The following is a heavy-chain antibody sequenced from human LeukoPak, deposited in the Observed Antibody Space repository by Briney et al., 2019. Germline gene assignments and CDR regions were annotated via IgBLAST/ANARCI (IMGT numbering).Heavy chain of an antibody. D-gene: IGHD2-21*01. J-gene: IGHJ6*03. Sequence: GASVKVSCKSSGCTFTNYYIHWVRQAPGQGLEWMGWINPNSGGTNYAPKFQGRVTMTRDTSISTAYMELSRLKSDDTAVYYCARERDYVVGGYFFYMDVWGKGTTVTVSS. CDR3: ARERDYVVGGYFFYMDV. CDR2: INPNSGGT. CDR1: GCTFTNYY. V-gene: IGHV1-2*02.